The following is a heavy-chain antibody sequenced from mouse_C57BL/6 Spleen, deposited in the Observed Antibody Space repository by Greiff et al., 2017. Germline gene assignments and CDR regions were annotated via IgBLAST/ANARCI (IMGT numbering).Heavy chain of an antibody. D-gene: IGHD2-2*01. CDR2: IYPGSGTT. V-gene: IGHV1-55*01. J-gene: IGHJ2*01. CDR3: AREGGYDGYFDY. CDR1: GYTFTSYW. Sequence: QVQLQQPGAELVKPGASVKMSCKASGYTFTSYWITWVKQRPGQGLEWIGDIYPGSGTTSYNQKFKGKATLTVDQSSSTAYMQLNSLTSEDSAVYYCAREGGYDGYFDYWGQGTTLTVSS.